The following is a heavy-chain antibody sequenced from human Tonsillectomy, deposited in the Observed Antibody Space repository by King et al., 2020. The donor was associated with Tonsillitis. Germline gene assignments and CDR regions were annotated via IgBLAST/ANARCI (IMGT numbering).Heavy chain of an antibody. CDR2: ISSSSTDI. J-gene: IGHJ4*02. CDR3: ARDQATLGELSLSYYFDY. Sequence: VQLVESGGGLVKPGGSLRLSCAASGFTFSSYNMNWVRQAPGKGLEWVSSISSSSTDIYYGDSVRGRFTISRDNAENSLYLQMDDLRAEDTALYFCARDQATLGELSLSYYFDYWGQGTLVTVPS. CDR1: GFTFSSYN. V-gene: IGHV3-21*01. D-gene: IGHD3-16*02.